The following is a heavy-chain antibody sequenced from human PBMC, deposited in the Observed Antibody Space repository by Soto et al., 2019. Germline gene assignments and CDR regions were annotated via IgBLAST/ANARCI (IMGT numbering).Heavy chain of an antibody. D-gene: IGHD2-21*01. CDR3: ARLRIATNNYKWFDP. J-gene: IGHJ5*02. Sequence: TPSPPRSVSCAAPHRGKYYWSWVPQVPGKGLEWIGHIYVTGAVDYNPSLRDRITISQDTSERQFSLNLRLVTAADTAVYYCARLRIATNNYKWFDPWGQGTLVTVSS. CDR1: CAAPHRGKYY. V-gene: IGHV4-31*03. CDR2: IYVTGAV.